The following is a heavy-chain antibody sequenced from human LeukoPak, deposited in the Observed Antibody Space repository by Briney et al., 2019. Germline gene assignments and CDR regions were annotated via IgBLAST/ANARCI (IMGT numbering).Heavy chain of an antibody. D-gene: IGHD3-3*01. J-gene: IGHJ4*02. V-gene: IGHV1-3*01. CDR1: GYTFTSYA. CDR3: ARENPYYDFWSGFPGGCFDY. CDR2: INAGNGNT. Sequence: ASVKVSYKASGYTFTSYAMHWVRQAPGQRLEWMGWINAGNGNTKYSQKFQGRVTITRDTSASTAYMELSSLRSEDTAVYYCARENPYYDFWSGFPGGCFDYWGQGTLVTVSS.